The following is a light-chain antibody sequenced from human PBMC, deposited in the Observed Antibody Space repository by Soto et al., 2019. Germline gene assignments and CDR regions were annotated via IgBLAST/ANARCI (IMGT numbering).Light chain of an antibody. Sequence: EIVLTQSPATLSLSPGDRATLSCRASKSVGKYLAWYQQKPGQLPRLLIYDVSNRATGIPARFSGTGSGTDFTLTISTLEPEDFAVYYCQQRSNWPPLTFGGGTKVDIK. CDR3: QQRSNWPPLT. J-gene: IGKJ4*01. CDR1: KSVGKY. CDR2: DVS. V-gene: IGKV3-11*01.